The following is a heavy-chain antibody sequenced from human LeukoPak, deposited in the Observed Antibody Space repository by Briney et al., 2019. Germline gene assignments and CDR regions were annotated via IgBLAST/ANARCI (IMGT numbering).Heavy chain of an antibody. V-gene: IGHV1-2*02. CDR3: ARVGPTIVVVPAAIRVVGHMDV. CDR2: INPNSGGT. CDR1: GYTFTGYY. D-gene: IGHD2-2*01. Sequence: ASVKVSCKASGYTFTGYYMHWVRQAPGQGLEWMGWINPNSGGTNYAQKFQGRVTMTRDTSISTAYMELSRLRSDDTAVYYCARVGPTIVVVPAAIRVVGHMDVWGKGTTVTVSS. J-gene: IGHJ6*03.